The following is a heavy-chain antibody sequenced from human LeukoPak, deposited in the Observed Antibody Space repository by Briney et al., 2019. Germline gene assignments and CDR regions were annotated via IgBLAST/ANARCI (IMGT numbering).Heavy chain of an antibody. CDR3: ARRVYWFGEFTNRFDP. CDR2: IYYSGST. V-gene: IGHV4-59*01. CDR1: GVSISSYY. Sequence: PSETLCLTCTVSGVSISSYYWSWIRQPPGKGLEWIGYIYYSGSTNYNPSLKSRVPISVDTSQNQFPLKLRSVHAADTALYYCARRVYWFGEFTNRFDPWGQGTLVTVSS. J-gene: IGHJ5*02. D-gene: IGHD3-10*01.